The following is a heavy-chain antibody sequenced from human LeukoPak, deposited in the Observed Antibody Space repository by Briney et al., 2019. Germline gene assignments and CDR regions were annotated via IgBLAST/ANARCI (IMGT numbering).Heavy chain of an antibody. CDR3: AKSVCSSGCYEDY. J-gene: IGHJ4*02. D-gene: IGHD6-19*01. V-gene: IGHV3-74*01. CDR2: IKSDGSGT. CDR1: GFTFSHYW. Sequence: GGSLRLSCAVSGFTFSHYWMHWVRQAPGKGLVWVSRIKSDGSGTFYADSVKGRFTISRDNSKNTLYLQMSSLRAEDTAVYYCAKSVCSSGCYEDYWGQGTLVTVSS.